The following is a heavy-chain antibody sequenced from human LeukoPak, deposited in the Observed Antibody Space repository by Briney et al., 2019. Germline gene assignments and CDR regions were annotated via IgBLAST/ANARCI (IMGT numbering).Heavy chain of an antibody. Sequence: GGSLRLSCAASGFTFSDYCMSWIRQAPGEGLEWNSYISSNGSTIYYGDSVKGRFTISRDNAKNSLYLQMNSLRVEHTAVYYCARSVCRDGYDMDYWGQGTLVTVSS. D-gene: IGHD5-24*01. J-gene: IGHJ4*02. CDR3: ARSVCRDGYDMDY. CDR2: ISSNGSTI. V-gene: IGHV3-11*01. CDR1: GFTFSDYC.